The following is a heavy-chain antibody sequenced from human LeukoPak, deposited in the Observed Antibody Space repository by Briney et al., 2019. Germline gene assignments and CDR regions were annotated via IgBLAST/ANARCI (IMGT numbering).Heavy chain of an antibody. Sequence: SETLSLTCTVSGGSFSSYYWSWIRQPPGKGLEWIGYIYYSGSTNYNPSLKSRVTISVDTSKNQFSLKLSSVTAADTAVYYCARLLAAAGTRYFDYWGQGTLVTVSS. CDR2: IYYSGST. V-gene: IGHV4-59*01. D-gene: IGHD6-13*01. J-gene: IGHJ4*02. CDR3: ARLLAAAGTRYFDY. CDR1: GGSFSSYY.